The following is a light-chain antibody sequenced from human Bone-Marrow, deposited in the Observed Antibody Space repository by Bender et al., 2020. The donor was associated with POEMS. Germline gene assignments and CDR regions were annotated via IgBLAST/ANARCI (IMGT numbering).Light chain of an antibody. CDR3: SSYTTSKTYV. CDR1: SSDVGGYNY. J-gene: IGLJ1*01. CDR2: GVN. V-gene: IGLV2-14*03. Sequence: QSALTQPASVSGSPGQSITISCTGTSSDVGGYNYVSWYQQHPGKAPKLVIYGVNNRPSGVSTRFSGSKSANAASLTISGLQVEDEADYYCSSYTTSKTYVFGTGTKVSVL.